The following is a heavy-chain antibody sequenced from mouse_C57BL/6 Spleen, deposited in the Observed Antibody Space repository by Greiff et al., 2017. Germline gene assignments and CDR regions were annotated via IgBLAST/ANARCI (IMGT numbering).Heavy chain of an antibody. D-gene: IGHD4-1*01. V-gene: IGHV1-72*01. CDR3: AREGLGGAWFAY. J-gene: IGHJ3*01. CDR2: IDPNSGGT. CDR1: GYTFTSYW. Sequence: QVQLKQPGAELVKPGASVKLSCKASGYTFTSYWMHWVKQRPGRGLEWIGRIDPNSGGTKYNEKFKSKATLTVDKPSSTVYMQLSSLTSEDSAVYYCAREGLGGAWFAYWGRGTLVTVSA.